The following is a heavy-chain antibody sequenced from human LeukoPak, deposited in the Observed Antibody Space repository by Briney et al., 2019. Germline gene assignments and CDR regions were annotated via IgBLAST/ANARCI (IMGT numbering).Heavy chain of an antibody. V-gene: IGHV3-23*01. D-gene: IGHD4-23*01. CDR3: AKEDYGGDSKTFDI. Sequence: GGSLRLSCAASGFTFSSYAMAWIRQAPGKGLEWVSTVTNSGSSTYYADSVKGRFTISRDNSKNTLFLQMNSLRAEDTAVYYCAKEDYGGDSKTFDIWGQGTMVTVSS. CDR1: GFTFSSYA. J-gene: IGHJ3*02. CDR2: VTNSGSST.